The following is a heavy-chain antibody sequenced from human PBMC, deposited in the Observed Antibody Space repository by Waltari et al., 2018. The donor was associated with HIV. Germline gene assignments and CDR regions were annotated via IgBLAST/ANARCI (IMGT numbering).Heavy chain of an antibody. CDR2: IGSGGTT. CDR3: ARDKLGDPAPV. V-gene: IGHV3-48*02. Sequence: EALLVESGGAFVQTGGSLRVSCVGTGFIFSTYSMNWVRQAPGKGLEWVAYIGSGGTTIYADSVKGRFTISRDNAKNSVFLQMNSLREDDTAIYFCARDKLGDPAPVWGQGTTVIVSS. J-gene: IGHJ6*02. D-gene: IGHD1-26*01. CDR1: GFIFSTYS.